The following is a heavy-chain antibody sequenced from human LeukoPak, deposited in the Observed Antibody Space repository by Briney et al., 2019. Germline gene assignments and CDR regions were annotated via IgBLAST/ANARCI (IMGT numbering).Heavy chain of an antibody. V-gene: IGHV3-74*01. J-gene: IGHJ4*02. CDR3: ATLTFGESDSFDY. CDR2: INTDGTTT. D-gene: IGHD3-10*01. CDR1: GFTFSSYW. Sequence: GGSLRLSCAASGFTFSSYWMHWVRHAPRKGLVWVSLINTDGTTTNYADSVKGRFTISRDNAKNTLYLQMSTLRAEDTAVYYCATLTFGESDSFDYWGQGNLVTVSS.